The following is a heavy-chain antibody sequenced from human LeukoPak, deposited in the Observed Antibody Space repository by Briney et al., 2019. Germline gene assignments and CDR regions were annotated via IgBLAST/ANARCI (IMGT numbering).Heavy chain of an antibody. V-gene: IGHV3-23*01. CDR3: AKVYDLGGSSWSPVDY. J-gene: IGHJ4*02. D-gene: IGHD6-13*01. CDR2: ISGSGGST. CDR1: GFTFSSYA. Sequence: GGSLRLSCAASGFTFSSYAMSWVRQAPGKGLEWVSAISGSGGSTYYADSVKGRFTISRDNSKNTLYLQMNSLRAEDTAVYYCAKVYDLGGSSWSPVDYWGQGTLVSVSS.